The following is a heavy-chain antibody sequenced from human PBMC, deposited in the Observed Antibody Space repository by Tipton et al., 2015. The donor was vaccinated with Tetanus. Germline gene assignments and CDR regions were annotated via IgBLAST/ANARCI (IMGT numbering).Heavy chain of an antibody. CDR1: GGSFTSDNSY. J-gene: IGHJ6*02. CDR3: ARAHYDFWSSDSYYYGMDV. V-gene: IGHV4-30-2*01. CDR2: INYSGSS. Sequence: TLSLTCTVSGGSFTSDNSYWSWIRKPPGKGLEWIGYINYSGSSYYSPSLKSRVSISVDGSNNQFSLDLNSVTAADTAVYYCARAHYDFWSSDSYYYGMDVWDQGP. D-gene: IGHD3-3*01.